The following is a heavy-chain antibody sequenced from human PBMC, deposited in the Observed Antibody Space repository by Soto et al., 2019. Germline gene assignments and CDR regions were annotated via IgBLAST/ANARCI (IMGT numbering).Heavy chain of an antibody. V-gene: IGHV1-3*01. CDR1: GYTFTSYA. D-gene: IGHD3-22*01. Sequence: GASVKVSCKASGYTFTSYAMHWVRQAPGQRLEWMGWINAGNGNTKYSQKFQGRVTITRDTSASTAYMELSSLRSEDTAVYYCARPITYYYDSSGYALAYWGQGTLVTVSS. CDR3: ARPITYYYDSSGYALAY. J-gene: IGHJ4*02. CDR2: INAGNGNT.